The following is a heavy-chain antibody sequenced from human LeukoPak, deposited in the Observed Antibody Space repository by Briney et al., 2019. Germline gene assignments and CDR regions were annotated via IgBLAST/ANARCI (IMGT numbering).Heavy chain of an antibody. V-gene: IGHV3-48*03. J-gene: IGHJ5*02. CDR3: SRGGGDYCSGGSCYDWFDP. D-gene: IGHD2-15*01. CDR2: ISSSGSTI. Sequence: GGSLRLSCAVSGFTFSSYEMNWVRQAPGKGLEWVSYISSSGSTIYYADSVKGRFTISRDNAKNSLYLQMRSLRAEDKAVYYCSRGGGDYCSGGSCYDWFDPWGQGTLVTVSS. CDR1: GFTFSSYE.